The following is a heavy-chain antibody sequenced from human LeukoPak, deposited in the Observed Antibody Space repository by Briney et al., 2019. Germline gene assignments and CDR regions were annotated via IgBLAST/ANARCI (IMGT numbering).Heavy chain of an antibody. CDR2: IYYSGST. Sequence: SETLSLTCTVSGGSISSYYWSWIRQPPGKGLEWIGYIYYSGSTNYNPSLKSRVTISVDTSKNQFSLKLSSVTAAGTAVYYCARGVVVITRTWFDPWGQGTLVTVSS. V-gene: IGHV4-59*01. J-gene: IGHJ5*02. CDR3: ARGVVVITRTWFDP. D-gene: IGHD3-22*01. CDR1: GGSISSYY.